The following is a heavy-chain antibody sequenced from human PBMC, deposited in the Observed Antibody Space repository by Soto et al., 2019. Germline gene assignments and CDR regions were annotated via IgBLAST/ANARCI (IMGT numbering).Heavy chain of an antibody. J-gene: IGHJ5*02. CDR3: ARRLWNYYFDP. CDR1: GGSISSSSHY. CDR2: IYYSGYT. V-gene: IGHV4-39*01. Sequence: SETLSLTCTVSGGSISSSSHYWGWIRQPPGKGLEWIASIYYSGYTYYNPSLKSRVTISVDTSKNQFSLKLSSVTAADTAVYYCARRLWNYYFDPWGQGSLVTVSS. D-gene: IGHD1-7*01.